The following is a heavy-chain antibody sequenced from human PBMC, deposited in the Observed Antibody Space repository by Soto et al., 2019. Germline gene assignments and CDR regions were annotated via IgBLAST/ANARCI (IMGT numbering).Heavy chain of an antibody. Sequence: ASVKVSCKASGYTFTAYAILWVRQAPGQRLEWMGWINGDNGYTHYSQRFQGRVTITRDTSASTAYMGLSSLRSEDTAVYYCATGFSSAWRALVWGQGTLVTVSS. CDR2: INGDNGYT. CDR3: ATGFSSAWRALV. D-gene: IGHD6-19*01. J-gene: IGHJ4*02. V-gene: IGHV1-3*01. CDR1: GYTFTAYA.